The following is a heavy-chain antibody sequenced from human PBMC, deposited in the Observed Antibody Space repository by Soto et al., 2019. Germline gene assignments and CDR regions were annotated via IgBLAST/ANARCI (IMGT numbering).Heavy chain of an antibody. CDR2: ITGSGGVM. V-gene: IGHV3-48*03. D-gene: IGHD2-21*01. CDR3: AKVAPFILGSPF. Sequence: EVQLVESGGALVQPGGSLRLSCTASGFDFSGSEMNWFRQAPGKGLEWVAYITGSGGVMFHADSVKGRFSISRDNAKNSLFLEMSDLTADDTGVYYCAKVAPFILGSPFWGQATLVTVSS. J-gene: IGHJ4*02. CDR1: GFDFSGSE.